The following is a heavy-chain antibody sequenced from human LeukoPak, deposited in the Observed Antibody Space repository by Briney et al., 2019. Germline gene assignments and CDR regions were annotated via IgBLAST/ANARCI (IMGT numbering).Heavy chain of an antibody. D-gene: IGHD3-16*02. V-gene: IGHV1-2*02. CDR1: GYTFTGYY. Sequence: ASVKVSCKASGYTFTGYYMHWVRQAPGQGPEWMGWINPNSGGTNYAQKFQGRVTMTRDTSISTAYMELSRLRSDDTAVYYCARWSDMITFGGVIPTTDYWGQGTLVTVSS. CDR3: ARWSDMITFGGVIPTTDY. J-gene: IGHJ4*02. CDR2: INPNSGGT.